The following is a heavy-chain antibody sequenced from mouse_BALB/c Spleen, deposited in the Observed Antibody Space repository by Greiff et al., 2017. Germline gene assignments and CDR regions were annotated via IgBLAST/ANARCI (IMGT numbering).Heavy chain of an antibody. J-gene: IGHJ4*01. CDR2: ISSGGGST. CDR1: GFAFSSYD. CDR3: ARQGFFYAMDY. Sequence: DVHLVESGGGLVKPGGSLKLSCAASGFAFSSYDMSWVRQTPEKRLEWVAYISSGGGSTYYPDTVKGRFTISRDNAKNTLYLQMSSLKSEDTAMYYCARQGFFYAMDYWGQGTSVTVSS. V-gene: IGHV5-12-1*01.